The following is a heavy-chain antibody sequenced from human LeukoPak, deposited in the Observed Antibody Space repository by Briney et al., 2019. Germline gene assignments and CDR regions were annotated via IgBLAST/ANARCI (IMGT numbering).Heavy chain of an antibody. CDR3: ARATGYSSGWYEDY. CDR1: GGSFSGYY. J-gene: IGHJ4*02. D-gene: IGHD6-19*01. V-gene: IGHV4-34*01. CDR2: INHSGST. Sequence: SETLSLTCAVYGGSFSGYYWSWIRQPPGKGLEWIGEINHSGSTNYNPSLKSQVTISVDTSKNQFSLKLSSVTAADTAVYYCARATGYSSGWYEDYWGQGTLVTVSS.